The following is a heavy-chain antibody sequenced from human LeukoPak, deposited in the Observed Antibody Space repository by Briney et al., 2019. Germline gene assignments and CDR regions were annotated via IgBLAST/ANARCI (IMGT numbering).Heavy chain of an antibody. CDR3: ARVFPEYQLPHGMDV. CDR1: GGSISSGGYY. V-gene: IGHV4-31*03. J-gene: IGHJ6*02. CDR2: IYYSGST. D-gene: IGHD2-2*01. Sequence: PSETLSLTCTVSGGSISSGGYYWSWIRQHPGKGLEWIGYIYYSGSTYYNPSLKSRVTISVDTSKNQFSLKLSSVTAADTAVYYCARVFPEYQLPHGMDVWGQGTTVTVSS.